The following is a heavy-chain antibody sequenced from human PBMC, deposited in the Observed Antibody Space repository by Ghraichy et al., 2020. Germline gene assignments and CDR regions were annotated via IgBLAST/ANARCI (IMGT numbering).Heavy chain of an antibody. CDR2: VFHSGIT. CDR1: GGSISSNNW. V-gene: IGHV4-4*02. J-gene: IGHJ5*02. CDR3: ARSDGGWFYP. D-gene: IGHD4-23*01. Sequence: SETLSLTCAVFGGSISSNNWWSWVRQSPGKGLEWIGEVFHSGITNFNPSLERRLSMSVDKSKNQFSLNLTSVTAADTAVYYCARSDGGWFYPWGQGTLVTVSS.